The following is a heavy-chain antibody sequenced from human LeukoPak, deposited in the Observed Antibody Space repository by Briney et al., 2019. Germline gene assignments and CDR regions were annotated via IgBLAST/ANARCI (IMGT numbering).Heavy chain of an antibody. Sequence: GGSLRLSCAASGFSFRTYAMTWVRQAPGKGLEWVSVIYSGGSTYYADSVKGRFTISRDNSKNTLYLQMNSLRAEDTAVYYCARDRDDGDYHSDAFDIWGQGTMVTVSS. J-gene: IGHJ3*02. D-gene: IGHD4-17*01. V-gene: IGHV3-66*01. CDR3: ARDRDDGDYHSDAFDI. CDR1: GFSFRTYA. CDR2: IYSGGST.